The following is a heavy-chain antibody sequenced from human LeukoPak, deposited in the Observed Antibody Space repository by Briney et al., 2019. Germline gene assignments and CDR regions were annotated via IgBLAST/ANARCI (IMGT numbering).Heavy chain of an antibody. CDR3: ARESYYDRSGPYFDF. CDR2: IYHSGSR. Sequence: PSGTLSLTCAVSGDSISSSHWWGWVRQPPGKGLEWIAEIYHSGSRNYNPSLMSRVTISLDKSKNQFSLKLTSVTAADTAVYYCARESYYDRSGPYFDFWGQGTLVTVAS. D-gene: IGHD3-22*01. V-gene: IGHV4-4*02. CDR1: GDSISSSHW. J-gene: IGHJ4*02.